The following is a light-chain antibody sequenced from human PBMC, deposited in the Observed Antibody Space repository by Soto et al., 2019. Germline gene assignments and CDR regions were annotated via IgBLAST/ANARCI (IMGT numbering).Light chain of an antibody. Sequence: EIVMTQSPAPLYVSPGERDTLSCRASQSVTSNLAWYQQKPGQAPRLLLYGASTRATGIPARFSGSGSGTEFTLTISSLQSEDFAVYYCQQYNNWPPGTFGQGTKVEIK. CDR3: QQYNNWPPGT. CDR2: GAS. V-gene: IGKV3-15*01. J-gene: IGKJ1*01. CDR1: QSVTSN.